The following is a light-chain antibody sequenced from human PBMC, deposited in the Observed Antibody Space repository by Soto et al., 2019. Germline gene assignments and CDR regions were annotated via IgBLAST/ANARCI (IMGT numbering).Light chain of an antibody. CDR1: QSISSY. CDR2: AAS. J-gene: IGKJ1*01. V-gene: IGKV1-39*01. Sequence: DIQMTQSPSSLSASVGDRVAITCQASQSISSYLNWYQQKPGKAPKLLIYAASSLQSGVPSRFSGSGSGTDFTLTISNLQPEDSAIYYCQERKTFGQGTKVEIK. CDR3: QERKT.